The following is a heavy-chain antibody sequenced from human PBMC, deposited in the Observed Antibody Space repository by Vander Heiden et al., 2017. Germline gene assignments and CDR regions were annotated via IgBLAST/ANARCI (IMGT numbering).Heavy chain of an antibody. D-gene: IGHD5-18*01. V-gene: IGHV3-48*03. Sequence: EVQLVESGGGLVEPGGSLRLSCAASAFPFSSSEMSWVRQAPGKGLEWVSYISSSGSTIYYADSVKGRFTISRDNAKNSLYLQMNSLRAEDTAVYYCAREAMVFSGYSYGRPFDYWGQGTLVTVSS. CDR1: AFPFSSSE. CDR3: AREAMVFSGYSYGRPFDY. CDR2: ISSSGSTI. J-gene: IGHJ4*02.